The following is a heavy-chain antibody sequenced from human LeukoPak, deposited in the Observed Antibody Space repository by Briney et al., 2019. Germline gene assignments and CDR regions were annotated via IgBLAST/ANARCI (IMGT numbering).Heavy chain of an antibody. CDR2: ISGYNGNT. CDR1: GYTFTSYG. V-gene: IGHV1-18*01. CDR3: ARAAMVMPGEY. J-gene: IGHJ4*02. Sequence: ASVKVSCKASGYTFTSYGISWLRQPPGQGLEWMGWISGYNGNTKYAQKLQGRGTMTTDTSTSTAYMELRSLRSDDTAVYYCARAAMVMPGEYWGQGTLVTVSS. D-gene: IGHD5-18*01.